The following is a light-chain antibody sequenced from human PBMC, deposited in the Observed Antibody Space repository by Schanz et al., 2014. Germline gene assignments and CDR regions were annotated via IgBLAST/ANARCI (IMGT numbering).Light chain of an antibody. CDR2: DVS. V-gene: IGLV2-14*02. J-gene: IGLJ2*01. CDR1: SSDVGSYNL. Sequence: QSVLTQPASVSGSPGQSITISCTGTSSDVGSYNLVSWYQQLPGKAPKLMIYDVSNRPSGVSNRFSGSKSGNTASLTISGLQAEDEADYYCAAWDDSLNGYVVFGGGTKLTVL. CDR3: AAWDDSLNGYVV.